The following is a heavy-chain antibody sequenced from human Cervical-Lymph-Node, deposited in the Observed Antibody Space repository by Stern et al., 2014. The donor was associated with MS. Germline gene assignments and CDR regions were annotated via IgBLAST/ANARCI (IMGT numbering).Heavy chain of an antibody. J-gene: IGHJ6*02. CDR2: IYYSGTP. D-gene: IGHD2-2*01. V-gene: IGHV4-31*03. CDR1: GGSISSDNYY. Sequence: QMPLVESGPGLVKPSQTLSLPCTVSGGSISSDNYYWTWIRQHPGKGLEWIGHIYYSGTPSSNPSLKSRVSITVDTSKNRFSLRLSSVTAADTAVYYCARDHFTTSLDVWGHGTTVTVS. CDR3: ARDHFTTSLDV.